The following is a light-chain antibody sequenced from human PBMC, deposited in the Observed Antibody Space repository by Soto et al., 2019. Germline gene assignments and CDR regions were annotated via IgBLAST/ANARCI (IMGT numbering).Light chain of an antibody. CDR3: QSYDSSLSGWV. V-gene: IGLV1-40*01. J-gene: IGLJ3*02. CDR1: SSNIGAGYD. Sequence: QSVLTQPPSVSGAPGQRVTISCTGSSSNIGAGYDVHWDNQLQGTAPKLLIYGNSNRPSGVPDRFSGSKSGTSASLAITGLQSEDEADYYCQSYDSSLSGWVFGGGTKRTVL. CDR2: GNS.